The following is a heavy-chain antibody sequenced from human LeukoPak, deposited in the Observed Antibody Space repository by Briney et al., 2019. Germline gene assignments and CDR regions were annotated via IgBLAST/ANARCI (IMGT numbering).Heavy chain of an antibody. Sequence: PGGSLRLSCATAGFTFSTFGIHWVRQTPGKGLEWAAAIQSDGSKQYYGDSVKGRFTISRDSSKNTVYLQMNSLRDEDTAVYYCARDVDTSSRSSQLDPWGQGTLVTVSS. CDR1: GFTFSTFG. CDR3: ARDVDTSSRSSQLDP. J-gene: IGHJ5*02. D-gene: IGHD5-18*01. V-gene: IGHV3-33*01. CDR2: IQSDGSKQ.